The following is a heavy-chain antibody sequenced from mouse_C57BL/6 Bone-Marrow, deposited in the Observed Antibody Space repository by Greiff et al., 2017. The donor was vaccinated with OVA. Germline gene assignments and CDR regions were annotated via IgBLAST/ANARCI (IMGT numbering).Heavy chain of an antibody. J-gene: IGHJ4*01. CDR2: IRNKANGYTT. D-gene: IGHD2-4*01. CDR1: GFTFTDYY. CDR3: ARYGDYGGAMDY. V-gene: IGHV7-3*01. Sequence: EVKLMESGGGLVQPGGSLSLSCAASGFTFTDYYMSWVRQPPGKALEWLGFIRNKANGYTTEYSASVKGRFTISRDNSQSILYFQMNALRAEDSATYYCARYGDYGGAMDYWGQGTSVTVSS.